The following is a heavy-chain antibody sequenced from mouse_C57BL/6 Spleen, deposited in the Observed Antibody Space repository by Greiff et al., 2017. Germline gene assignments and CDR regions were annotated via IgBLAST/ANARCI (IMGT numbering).Heavy chain of an antibody. D-gene: IGHD1-1*01. CDR1: GYTFTDYY. V-gene: IGHV1-84*01. CDR3: ERGRYYVSGGGY. CDR2: IYPGSGNT. Sequence: QVHVMQSGPELVKPGASVKISCKASGYTFTDYYINWVKQRPGQGLEWIGWIYPGSGNTKYNEKFKGKATLTVDTSSSTAYMQLSSLTSEDSAVYFYERGRYYVSGGGYWGQGTTLTVSS. J-gene: IGHJ2*01.